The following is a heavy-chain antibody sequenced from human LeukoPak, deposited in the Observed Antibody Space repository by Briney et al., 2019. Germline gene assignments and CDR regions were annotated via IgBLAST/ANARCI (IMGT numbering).Heavy chain of an antibody. Sequence: GGSLRLSCAASGFTFSSYSMNWVRQAPGKGLEWVSTLSGGGTSTYYADSVKGRFTVSRDASKNTLYLQMNSLRAEDTALYYCARDYDFWSGPIDYWGQGTLVTVSS. J-gene: IGHJ4*02. CDR2: LSGGGTST. V-gene: IGHV3-23*01. CDR1: GFTFSSYS. D-gene: IGHD3-3*01. CDR3: ARDYDFWSGPIDY.